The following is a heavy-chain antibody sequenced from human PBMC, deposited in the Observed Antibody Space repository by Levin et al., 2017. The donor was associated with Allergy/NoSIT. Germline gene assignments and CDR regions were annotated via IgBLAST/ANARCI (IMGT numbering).Heavy chain of an antibody. V-gene: IGHV3-30*04. CDR2: ISYDGSNK. Sequence: SCAASGFTFSSYAMHWVRQAPGKGLEWVAVISYDGSNKYYADSVKGRFTISRDNSKNTLYLQMNSLRAEDTAVYYCARDRYSSGWFAFDPWGQGTLVTVSS. J-gene: IGHJ5*02. CDR1: GFTFSSYA. CDR3: ARDRYSSGWFAFDP. D-gene: IGHD6-19*01.